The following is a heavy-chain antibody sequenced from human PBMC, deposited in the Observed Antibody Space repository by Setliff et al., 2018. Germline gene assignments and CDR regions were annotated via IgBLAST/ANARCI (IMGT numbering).Heavy chain of an antibody. J-gene: IGHJ6*02. CDR3: ARSSNMIVVVGVGYYGMDV. V-gene: IGHV3-21*01. CDR1: GFTFSSYS. Sequence: PGESLKISCAASGFTFSSYSMNWVRQAPGKGLEWVSSISSSSSYIYYADSVKGRFTISRDNAKNSLYLQMNSLRAEDTAVYYCARSSNMIVVVGVGYYGMDVWGQGTTVTVSS. D-gene: IGHD3-22*01. CDR2: ISSSSSYI.